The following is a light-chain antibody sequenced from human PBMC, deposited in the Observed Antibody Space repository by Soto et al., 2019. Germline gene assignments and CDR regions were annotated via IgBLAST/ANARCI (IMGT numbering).Light chain of an antibody. Sequence: QSVLTQPPSASGTPGQRVTISCSGSSSNIGSNYVYWYQQLPGTAPKLLIYRNNQRPSGVPDRFSGSKPGTSASLAISGLRSEDEADYYCAAWDDSLSGSWVFGGGTKLTVL. V-gene: IGLV1-47*01. J-gene: IGLJ3*02. CDR1: SSNIGSNY. CDR2: RNN. CDR3: AAWDDSLSGSWV.